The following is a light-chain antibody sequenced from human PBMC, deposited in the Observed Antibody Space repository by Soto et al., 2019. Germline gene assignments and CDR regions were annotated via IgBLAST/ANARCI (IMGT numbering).Light chain of an antibody. CDR2: KAS. J-gene: IGKJ5*01. CDR3: QQYHRSSIT. Sequence: DIRMTQSPSTLSGSVGDRVTITCRASQTISSWLAWYQQKPGKAPKLLIYKASSLESGVPSRFSGTGSGTDFTLTISSLHPDDFATYYCQQYHRSSITFGQGTRLEI. CDR1: QTISSW. V-gene: IGKV1-5*03.